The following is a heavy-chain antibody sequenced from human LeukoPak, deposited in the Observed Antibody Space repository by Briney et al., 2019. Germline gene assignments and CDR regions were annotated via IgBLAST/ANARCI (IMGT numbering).Heavy chain of an antibody. D-gene: IGHD1/OR15-1a*01. V-gene: IGHV3-53*01. J-gene: IGHJ6*03. CDR2: IYSGGTT. CDR3: ARAGYGNNYMDV. CDR1: GFNVSSNF. Sequence: AGGSLRLSCAASGFNVSSNFMSGVRQAPGKGLEWVSVIYSGGTTYYADSVKGRFTISRDNSKNTLSLQMNSFRAEDTAVYYCARAGYGNNYMDVWGKGTTVTVSS.